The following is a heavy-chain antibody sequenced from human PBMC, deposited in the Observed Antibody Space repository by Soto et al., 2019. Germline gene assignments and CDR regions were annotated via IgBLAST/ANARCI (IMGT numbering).Heavy chain of an antibody. CDR3: AAGSYCSSTSCSYYYYGMDV. J-gene: IGHJ6*02. Sequence: GASVKVSCKASGFTFTSSAVQWVRQARGQRLEWIGWIVVGSGNTNYAQKFQERVTITRDMSTSTAYMELSSLRSEDTAVYYCAAGSYCSSTSCSYYYYGMDVWGQGTTVTVSS. CDR2: IVVGSGNT. D-gene: IGHD2-2*01. CDR1: GFTFTSSA. V-gene: IGHV1-58*01.